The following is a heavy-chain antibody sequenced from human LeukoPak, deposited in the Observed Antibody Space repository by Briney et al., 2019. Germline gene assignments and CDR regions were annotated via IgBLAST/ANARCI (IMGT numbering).Heavy chain of an antibody. CDR3: ARDRGYGMDV. CDR2: IYYSGST. V-gene: IGHV4-31*03. CDR1: GGSINRGGHY. J-gene: IGHJ6*02. Sequence: PSETLSLTCTVSGGSINRGGHYCNWIRQHPGKGLEWIGYIYYSGSTYYNPSLKSRLTISVDTSKKQFSLKLSSVTAADTAVYYCARDRGYGMDVWGQGTTVTVSS.